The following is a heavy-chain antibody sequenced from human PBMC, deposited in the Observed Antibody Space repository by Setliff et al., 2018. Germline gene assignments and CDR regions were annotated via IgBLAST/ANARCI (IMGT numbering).Heavy chain of an antibody. Sequence: SETLSLTCTVSGGSFSTYYWSWIRQAPGKGLEWIGHVYYTGITYYNPSLKSRVTMSVDTSKNQFSLSLTSVTAADTAVYYCARYPSKLPELGIYGCFDYWGQGTLVTVSS. CDR2: VYYTGIT. J-gene: IGHJ4*02. CDR1: GGSFSTYY. CDR3: ARYPSKLPELGIYGCFDY. D-gene: IGHD7-27*01. V-gene: IGHV4-59*04.